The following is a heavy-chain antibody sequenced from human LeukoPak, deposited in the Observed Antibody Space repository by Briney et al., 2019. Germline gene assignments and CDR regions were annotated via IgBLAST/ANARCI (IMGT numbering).Heavy chain of an antibody. D-gene: IGHD5-18*01. CDR2: INPNSGGT. CDR1: GYTFTGYY. V-gene: IGHV1-2*06. J-gene: IGHJ4*02. CDR3: ARVLSSYGTNYFDY. Sequence: GASVKVSYKASGYTFTGYYMHWVRQAPGQGLEWMGRINPNSGGTNYAQKFQGRVTMTRDTSISTAYMELSRLRSDDTAVYYCARVLSSYGTNYFDYWGQGTLVTVSS.